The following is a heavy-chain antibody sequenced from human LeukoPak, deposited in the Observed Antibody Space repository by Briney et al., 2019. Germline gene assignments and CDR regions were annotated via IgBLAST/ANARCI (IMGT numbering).Heavy chain of an antibody. CDR1: GFTVSSDY. V-gene: IGHV3-53*05. CDR3: AKDQTGYYTINFDY. CDR2: IYSGGST. D-gene: IGHD3/OR15-3a*01. Sequence: GGSLRLSCAASGFTVSSDYMSWVRQAPGKGLEWVSVIYSGGSTYYADSVKGRFTISRDNSKNTLYLQMNSLRAEDTAVYYCAKDQTGYYTINFDYWGQGTLVTVSS. J-gene: IGHJ4*02.